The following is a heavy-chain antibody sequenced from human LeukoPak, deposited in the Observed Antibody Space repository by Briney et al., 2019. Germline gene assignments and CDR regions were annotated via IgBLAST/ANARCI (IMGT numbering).Heavy chain of an antibody. J-gene: IGHJ4*02. D-gene: IGHD3-3*01. V-gene: IGHV3-30*03. CDR1: GFTFSSYG. CDR3: ARAERNAGVFDY. Sequence: PGGSLRLSCAASGFTFSSYGMHWVRQAPGKGLEWVAVISYDGSNKYYADSVKGRFTISRDNSKNTLYLQMNSLRVEDTAVYYCARAERNAGVFDYWGQGTLVTVSS. CDR2: ISYDGSNK.